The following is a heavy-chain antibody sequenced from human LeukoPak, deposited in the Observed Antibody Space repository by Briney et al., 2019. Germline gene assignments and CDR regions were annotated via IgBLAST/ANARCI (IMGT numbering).Heavy chain of an antibody. Sequence: GRSLRLSCAASGFTFSYYGMHWVRQAPGKGLEWVAVIWYDGSNKYYVDSVKGRFTISRDNSKNTLYLQMNSLRAEDTAVYYCARGYPDGSGSYYRLPWEYYYYGMDVWGQGTTVTVSS. CDR2: IWYDGSNK. J-gene: IGHJ6*02. V-gene: IGHV3-33*01. CDR1: GFTFSYYG. CDR3: ARGYPDGSGSYYRLPWEYYYYGMDV. D-gene: IGHD3-10*01.